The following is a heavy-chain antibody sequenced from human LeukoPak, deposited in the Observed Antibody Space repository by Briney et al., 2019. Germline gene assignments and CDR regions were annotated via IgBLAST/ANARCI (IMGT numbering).Heavy chain of an antibody. V-gene: IGHV3-30*02. D-gene: IGHD3-22*01. CDR2: IRNDGSNT. CDR1: GFSFSSYG. CDR3: ASGPFYYDTSGTDY. J-gene: IGHJ4*02. Sequence: GGSLRLSCAASGFSFSSYGMHWLRQAPGKGLEWVAFIRNDGSNTYYADSVKGRFTISRDNSKNTLYLQMNSLRAEDTAVYYCASGPFYYDTSGTDYWGQGTLVAVSS.